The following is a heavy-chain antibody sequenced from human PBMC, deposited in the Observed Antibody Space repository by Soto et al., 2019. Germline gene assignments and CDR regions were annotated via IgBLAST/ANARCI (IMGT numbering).Heavy chain of an antibody. Sequence: PGGSLRLSCAASGFTFSSYAMNWVRQAPGKGLEWVSAISGSGGSTNYADSVKGRFTISRDNSKNTLYLQMNSLRVEDTAVYCCAKSLYSNSIPRVFDYWGQGTLVTVSS. CDR1: GFTFSSYA. CDR3: AKSLYSNSIPRVFDY. J-gene: IGHJ4*02. D-gene: IGHD6-6*01. V-gene: IGHV3-23*01. CDR2: ISGSGGST.